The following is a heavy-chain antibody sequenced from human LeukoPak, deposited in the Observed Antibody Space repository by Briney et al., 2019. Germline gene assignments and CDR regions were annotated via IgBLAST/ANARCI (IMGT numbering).Heavy chain of an antibody. J-gene: IGHJ4*02. D-gene: IGHD5-12*01. V-gene: IGHV4-59*08. CDR1: GGSISNYY. CDR2: VYYTGNT. Sequence: KPSETLSLTCTVSGGSISNYYWTWIRQPPGKGLEWIGYVYYTGNTNYNPSLKSRVTISLDTSKNQFSLKLSSMTAADTAVYYCARRVATYPLYYFDYWGQGTLVTVSS. CDR3: ARRVATYPLYYFDY.